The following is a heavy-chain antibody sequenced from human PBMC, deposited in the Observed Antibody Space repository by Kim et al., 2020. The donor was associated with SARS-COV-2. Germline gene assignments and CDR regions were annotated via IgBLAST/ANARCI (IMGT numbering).Heavy chain of an antibody. J-gene: IGHJ6*02. D-gene: IGHD3-10*01. CDR1: GFTFSSYS. V-gene: IGHV3-21*01. Sequence: GGSLRLSCAASGFTFSSYSMNWVRQAPGKGLEWVSSISSSSSYIYYADSVKGRFTISRDNAKNSLYLQMNSLRAEDTAVYYCAREGYYGSGSYYYYYYGMDVWGQGTTVTVSS. CDR2: ISSSSSYI. CDR3: AREGYYGSGSYYYYYYGMDV.